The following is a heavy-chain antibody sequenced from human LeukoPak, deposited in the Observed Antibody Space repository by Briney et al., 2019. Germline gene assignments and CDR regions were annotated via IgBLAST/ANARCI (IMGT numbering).Heavy chain of an antibody. CDR2: IDWDDDK. V-gene: IGHV2-70*11. CDR1: GFSLSTSGMC. J-gene: IGHJ4*02. Sequence: SGPTLVNPTQTLTLTCTFSGFSLSTSGMCVSWIRQPPGKALEWLARIDWDDDKYYSTSLKTRLTISKDTSKNQVVLTMTNMDPVDTATYYCARITYAATANYFDNWGQGTLVTVSS. D-gene: IGHD2-15*01. CDR3: ARITYAATANYFDN.